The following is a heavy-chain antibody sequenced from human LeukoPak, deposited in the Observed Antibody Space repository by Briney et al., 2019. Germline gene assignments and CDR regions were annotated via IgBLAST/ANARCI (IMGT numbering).Heavy chain of an antibody. V-gene: IGHV4-34*01. D-gene: IGHD3-16*01. J-gene: IGHJ3*02. CDR3: ARWGTQGGAFDI. CDR1: GGSFSGYY. CDR2: INHSGST. Sequence: SETLSLTCAVYGGSFSGYYWSWIRQPPGKGLEWIGEINHSGSTNYNPSLKSRVTISVDTSKNQFSLKLSSVTAADTAVYYCARWGTQGGAFDIWGQGTMVTVSS.